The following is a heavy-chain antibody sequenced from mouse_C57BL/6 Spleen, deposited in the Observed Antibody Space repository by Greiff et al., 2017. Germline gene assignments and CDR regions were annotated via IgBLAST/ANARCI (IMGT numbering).Heavy chain of an antibody. CDR3: ARSLYVSSYWFAY. D-gene: IGHD1-1*01. J-gene: IGHJ3*01. V-gene: IGHV1-54*01. Sequence: QVQLQQSGAELVRPGTSVKVSCKASGYAFTNYLIEWVKQRPGQGLEWIGVINPGSGGTNYNEKFKGKATLTADESSSTANMQLSSLTSEDSAVYFCARSLYVSSYWFAYWGQGTLVTVSA. CDR1: GYAFTNYL. CDR2: INPGSGGT.